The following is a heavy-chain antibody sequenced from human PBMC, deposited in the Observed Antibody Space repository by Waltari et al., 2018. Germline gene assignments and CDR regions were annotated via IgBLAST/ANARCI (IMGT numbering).Heavy chain of an antibody. Sequence: QVQLQESGPGLVKPSETLSLPCTVSGGSISSHYWSWLRQPPGKGLEWIGYIYYSGSTNYNPSLKSRVTISVDTSKNQFSLKLSSVTAADTAVYYCARGVRDRFILGQNWFDPWGQGTLVTVSS. V-gene: IGHV4-59*11. CDR1: GGSISSHY. CDR3: ARGVRDRFILGQNWFDP. J-gene: IGHJ5*02. D-gene: IGHD7-27*01. CDR2: IYYSGST.